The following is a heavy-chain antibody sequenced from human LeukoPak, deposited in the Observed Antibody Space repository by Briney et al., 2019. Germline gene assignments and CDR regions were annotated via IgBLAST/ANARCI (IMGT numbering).Heavy chain of an antibody. J-gene: IGHJ4*02. D-gene: IGHD3-22*01. Sequence: SETLSLTCTVSGGSISSGGYYWSWIRQPPGKGLEWIGEINHSGSTNYNPSLKSRVTISVDTSKNQFSLKLSSVTAADTAVYYCARVLRPTYYYDSSGYYSGGYFDYWGQGTLVTVSS. V-gene: IGHV4-39*07. CDR2: INHSGST. CDR1: GGSISSGGYY. CDR3: ARVLRPTYYYDSSGYYSGGYFDY.